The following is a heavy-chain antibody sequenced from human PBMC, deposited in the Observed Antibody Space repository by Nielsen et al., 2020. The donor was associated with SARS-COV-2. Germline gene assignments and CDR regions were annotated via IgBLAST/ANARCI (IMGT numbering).Heavy chain of an antibody. CDR1: GFTFSSYS. CDR3: AREQYYGDYDPHYYYYGMDV. CDR2: ISSSSSYI. Sequence: GESLKISCAASGFTFSSYSMNWVRQAPGKGLEWVSIISSSSSYIYYADSVKGRFTISRDNAKNSLYLQMNSLRAEDTAVYYCAREQYYGDYDPHYYYYGMDVWGQGTTVTVSS. J-gene: IGHJ6*02. V-gene: IGHV3-21*01. D-gene: IGHD4-17*01.